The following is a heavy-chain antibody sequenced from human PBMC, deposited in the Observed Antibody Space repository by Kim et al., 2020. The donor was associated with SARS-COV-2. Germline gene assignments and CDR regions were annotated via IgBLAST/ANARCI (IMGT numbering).Heavy chain of an antibody. J-gene: IGHJ4*02. V-gene: IGHV3-23*01. CDR1: GFTFSSYA. CDR2: ISGSGGST. D-gene: IGHD2-2*01. CDR3: AIGQGYCSSTSCYADDY. Sequence: GGSLRLSCAASGFTFSSYAMSWVRQAPGKGLEWVSAISGSGGSTYYADSVKGRFTISRDNSKNTLYLQMNSLRAEDTAVYYCAIGQGYCSSTSCYADDYWGQGTLVTVSS.